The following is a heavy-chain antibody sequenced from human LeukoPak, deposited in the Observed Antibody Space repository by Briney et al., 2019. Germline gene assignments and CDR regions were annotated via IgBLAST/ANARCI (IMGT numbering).Heavy chain of an antibody. J-gene: IGHJ4*02. CDR1: GYTFTGYY. CDR3: ASGATYCSSTSCSLRDYFDY. Sequence: ASVKVSCKASGYTFTGYYMHWVRQAPGQGLEWMGWINPNSGGTNYAQKFQGRVTMTRDTSISTAYMELSRLRSDDTAVYYCASGATYCSSTSCSLRDYFDYWGQGTLVTVSS. V-gene: IGHV1-2*02. D-gene: IGHD2-2*01. CDR2: INPNSGGT.